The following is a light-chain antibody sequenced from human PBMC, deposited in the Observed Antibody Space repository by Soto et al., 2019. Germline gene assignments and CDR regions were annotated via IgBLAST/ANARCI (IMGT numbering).Light chain of an antibody. CDR3: QSYDSSLTNAV. J-gene: IGLJ2*01. Sequence: QSALTQPPSASGSPGQSVTISCTGTSSDVGGYNYVSWYQQHPGKAPKLIIYEVTKRPSGVPDRFSGSKSGTSVSLAITGLRGEDEADYHCQSYDSSLTNAVFGGGTKLTVL. V-gene: IGLV2-8*01. CDR1: SSDVGGYNY. CDR2: EVT.